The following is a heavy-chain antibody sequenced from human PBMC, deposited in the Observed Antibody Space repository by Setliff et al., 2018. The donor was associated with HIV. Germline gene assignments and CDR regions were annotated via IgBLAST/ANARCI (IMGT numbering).Heavy chain of an antibody. J-gene: IGHJ5*01. V-gene: IGHV3-23*01. Sequence: GGSLRLSCAASGFTFSNYAMSWVRQAPGKGLEWVSAITGGGGNQYYADSVKGRFTISRDNSKNTLYLQMNSLRAEDTAVYYCASRAWLDSWGQGTLVTVSS. CDR2: ITGGGGNQ. CDR3: ASRAWLDS. CDR1: GFTFSNYA.